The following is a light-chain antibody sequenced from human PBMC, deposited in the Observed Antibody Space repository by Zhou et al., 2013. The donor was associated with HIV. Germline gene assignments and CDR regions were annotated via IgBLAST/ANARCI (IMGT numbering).Light chain of an antibody. J-gene: IGKJ1*01. CDR3: QQYGSSPWT. CDR2: DTS. Sequence: EVVMTQSPSTLSVSPGERVTLSCRASQNVFSNLAWYQQKPGQAPSLLIYDTSTRATGVPARFSGSGSGRDFTLTISRLEPEDFAVYYCQQYGSSPWTFGQGTKVEIK. CDR1: QNVFSN. V-gene: IGKV3-20*01.